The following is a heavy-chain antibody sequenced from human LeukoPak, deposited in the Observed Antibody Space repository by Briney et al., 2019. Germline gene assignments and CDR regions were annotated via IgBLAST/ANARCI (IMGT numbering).Heavy chain of an antibody. D-gene: IGHD3-3*01. CDR2: ISGSGGST. V-gene: IGHV3-23*01. Sequence: GGSLRLSCAASGFTFSDYYMSWIRQAPGKGLEWVSAISGSGGSTYYADSVKGRFTISRDNSKNTLYLQMNSLRAEDTAVYYCAKDHPNYDFWSGYYDYWGQGTLVTVSS. CDR1: GFTFSDYY. J-gene: IGHJ4*02. CDR3: AKDHPNYDFWSGYYDY.